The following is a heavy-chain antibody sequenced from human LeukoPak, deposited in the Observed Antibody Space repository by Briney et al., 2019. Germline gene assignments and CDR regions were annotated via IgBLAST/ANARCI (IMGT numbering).Heavy chain of an antibody. CDR2: IKQDGSEK. Sequence: GALRLSCAASGFTFSTYWMSWVRQAPGKGLEWVANIKQDGSEKYYVDSVKGRFTISRDNAKNSLYLQMNSLRAEDTAVYYCAKDLSGGRGYSYGFDYWGQGTLVTVSS. CDR1: GFTFSTYW. V-gene: IGHV3-7*03. J-gene: IGHJ4*02. D-gene: IGHD5-18*01. CDR3: AKDLSGGRGYSYGFDY.